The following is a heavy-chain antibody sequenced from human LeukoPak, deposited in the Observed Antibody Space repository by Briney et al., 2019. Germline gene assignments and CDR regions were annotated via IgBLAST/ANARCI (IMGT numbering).Heavy chain of an antibody. D-gene: IGHD4-17*01. Sequence: GGSLRLSCAASGSTVSRKYMSWVRQAPGKGLEWVSVMYSGGSAYYADSVKGRFTFSRDNSKNTLYLQMNSLRAEDTAVYYCASGGDYGDYEYYFDCWGQGTLVTVSS. CDR3: ASGGDYGDYEYYFDC. CDR2: MYSGGSA. CDR1: GSTVSRKY. J-gene: IGHJ4*02. V-gene: IGHV3-53*01.